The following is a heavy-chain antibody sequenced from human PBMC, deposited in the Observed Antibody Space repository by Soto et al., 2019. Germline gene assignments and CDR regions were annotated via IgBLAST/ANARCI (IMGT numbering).Heavy chain of an antibody. CDR2: ISSSSSTI. V-gene: IGHV3-48*01. J-gene: IGHJ6*02. Sequence: SLRLSCAASGFTFGSDSTNWVRQAPGKGLEWVSYISSSSSTIYYADSVKGRFTISRDNSKSTLYLQMNSLRAEDTALYYCAKGRSYYYYYGVDVWGQGITVTVSS. CDR1: GFTFGSDS. CDR3: AKGRSYYYYYGVDV.